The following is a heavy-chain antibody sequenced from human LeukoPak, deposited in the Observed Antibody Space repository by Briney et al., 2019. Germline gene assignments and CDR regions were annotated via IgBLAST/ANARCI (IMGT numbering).Heavy chain of an antibody. Sequence: GGSLRLSRAASGFTFSNYGMHWVRQVPGKGLEWVTILSHDGTNKYYADSVRGRFTISRENSKNTLYLQMNSLRAEDTAVYYCAKSDTGLVEPYYYYGMDVWGQGTTVIVSS. J-gene: IGHJ6*02. CDR2: LSHDGTNK. CDR3: AKSDTGLVEPYYYYGMDV. CDR1: GFTFSNYG. V-gene: IGHV3-30*18. D-gene: IGHD5-18*01.